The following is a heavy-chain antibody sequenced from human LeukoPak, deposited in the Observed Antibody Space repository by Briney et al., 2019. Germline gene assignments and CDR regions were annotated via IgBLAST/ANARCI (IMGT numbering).Heavy chain of an antibody. CDR1: GYTFTGYY. D-gene: IGHD2-2*02. Sequence: ASVKVSCKASGYTFTGYYMHWVRQAPGQGLEWTGWINPNSGGTNYAQKFQGRVTMTRDTSISTAYMELSRLRSDDTAVYYCARDGVVVPAAITTYYYYYMEVWGKGTTVTVSS. V-gene: IGHV1-2*02. CDR2: INPNSGGT. J-gene: IGHJ6*03. CDR3: ARDGVVVPAAITTYYYYYMEV.